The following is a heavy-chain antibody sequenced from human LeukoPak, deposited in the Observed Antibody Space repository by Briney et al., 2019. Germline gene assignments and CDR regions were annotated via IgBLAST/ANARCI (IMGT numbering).Heavy chain of an antibody. CDR1: GFTFSGYS. V-gene: IGHV3-21*01. J-gene: IGHJ6*03. D-gene: IGHD6-6*01. Sequence: PGGSLRLSCAASGFTFSGYSMNWVRQAPGRGLERVSYMSSGSAYIYYADSVKGRFTISRDNAKNSLYLQMNSLRAEDTAVYYCARARQLVGYYYMDVWGKGTTVTVS. CDR3: ARARQLVGYYYMDV. CDR2: MSSGSAYI.